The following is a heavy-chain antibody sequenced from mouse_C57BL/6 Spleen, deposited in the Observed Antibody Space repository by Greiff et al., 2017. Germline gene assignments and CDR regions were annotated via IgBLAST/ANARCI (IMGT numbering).Heavy chain of an antibody. CDR3: ARHYYGSSFDY. J-gene: IGHJ2*01. D-gene: IGHD1-1*01. CDR2: INPYNGGT. Sequence: VQLKQSGPVLVKPGASVKMSCKASGYTFTDYYMNWVKQSHGKSLEWIGVINPYNGGTSYNQKFKGKATLTVDKSSSTAYMELNSLTSEDSAVYYCARHYYGSSFDYWGQGTTLTVSS. V-gene: IGHV1-19*01. CDR1: GYTFTDYY.